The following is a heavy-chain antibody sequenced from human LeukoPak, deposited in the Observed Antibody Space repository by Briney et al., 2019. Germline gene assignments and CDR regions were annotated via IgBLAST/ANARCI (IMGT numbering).Heavy chain of an antibody. Sequence: PSETLSLTCAVYGGSFSGYYWSWIRQPPGKGLEWIGEINHSGSTNYNPSLKSRVTISVDTSTNQFSLKLSSVTAADTAVYYCARGGAITMIVVASFDYWGQGTLVTVSS. J-gene: IGHJ4*02. CDR1: GGSFSGYY. D-gene: IGHD3-22*01. CDR2: INHSGST. V-gene: IGHV4-34*01. CDR3: ARGGAITMIVVASFDY.